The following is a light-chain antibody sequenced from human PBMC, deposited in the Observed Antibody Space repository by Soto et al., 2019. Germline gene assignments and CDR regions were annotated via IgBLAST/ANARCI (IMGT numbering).Light chain of an antibody. J-gene: IGLJ3*02. V-gene: IGLV1-44*01. CDR1: NSNIGGNS. CDR2: NNS. CDR3: ALWDDSLNGHWV. Sequence: QSVLTQAPSASGTPGQRVTISCSGSNSNIGGNSVSWYHHLPGTAPKLLIFNNSQRPSGVPDRFSGSKSGTSASLAISGLQSEDEADYYCALWDDSLNGHWVFGGGTKLTVL.